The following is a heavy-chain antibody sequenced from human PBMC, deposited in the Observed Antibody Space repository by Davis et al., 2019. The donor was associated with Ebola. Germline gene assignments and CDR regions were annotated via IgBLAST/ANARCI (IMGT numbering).Heavy chain of an antibody. D-gene: IGHD4-17*01. Sequence: MPRGSLRLSCSLYGASFSGYYWAWIRQTPGKGLEWIGEIHLTGSVRFNPSLETRITISLDTSKNQISLRLTSLTAADAAVYYYARGLHGDYAFDLWGQGAMVTVSS. J-gene: IGHJ4*02. V-gene: IGHV4-34*01. CDR1: GASFSGYY. CDR2: IHLTGSV. CDR3: ARGLHGDYAFDL.